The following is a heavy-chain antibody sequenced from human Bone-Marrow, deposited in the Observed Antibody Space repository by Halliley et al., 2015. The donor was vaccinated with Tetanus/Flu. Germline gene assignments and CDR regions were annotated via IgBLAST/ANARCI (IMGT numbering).Heavy chain of an antibody. D-gene: IGHD2-21*02. CDR3: ARDSRHIAVVTTSGFSYFFDY. V-gene: IGHV3-33*01. J-gene: IGHJ4*02. CDR2: DGSHT. Sequence: DGSHTSYADSVKGRFTISRDNSRNTLYLQMSSLRVDDTAVYYCARDSRHIAVVTTSGFSYFFDYWGQGALVTVSS.